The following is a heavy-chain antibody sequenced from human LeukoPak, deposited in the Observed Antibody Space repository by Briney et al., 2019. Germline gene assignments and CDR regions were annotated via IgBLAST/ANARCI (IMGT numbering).Heavy chain of an antibody. V-gene: IGHV4-34*01. J-gene: IGHJ4*02. CDR1: GGSISIYY. D-gene: IGHD5-12*01. Sequence: SETLSLTCTVSGGSISIYYWSWIRQPPGKGLEWIGEINHSGSTNYNPSLKSRVTISVDTSKNQFSLKLSSVTAADTAVYYCASAIVATRNLDYWGQGTLVTVSS. CDR3: ASAIVATRNLDY. CDR2: INHSGST.